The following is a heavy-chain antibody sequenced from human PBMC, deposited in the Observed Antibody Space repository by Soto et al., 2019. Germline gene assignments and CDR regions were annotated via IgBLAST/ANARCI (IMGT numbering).Heavy chain of an antibody. V-gene: IGHV3-49*04. D-gene: IGHD3-3*01. Sequence: PGGSLRLSCTFSGFTSSHQALTWVRQANGQRWEWVAFTTSQCYAGTTEYGASVKGRFRISRDDSKNIAYLQMNSLQTADTAIYYCARGGDYYGMDVWGQGTTVTVSS. CDR2: TTSQCYAGTT. J-gene: IGHJ6*02. CDR1: GFTSSHQA. CDR3: ARGGDYYGMDV.